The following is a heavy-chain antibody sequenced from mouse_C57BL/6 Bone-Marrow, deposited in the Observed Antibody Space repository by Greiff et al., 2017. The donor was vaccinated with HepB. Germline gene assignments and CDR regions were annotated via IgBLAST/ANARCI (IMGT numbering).Heavy chain of an antibody. V-gene: IGHV5-12*01. Sequence: EVKLMESGGGLVQPGGSLKLSCAASGFTFSDYYMYWVRQTPEKRLEWVAYISNGGCSTYYPDTVKGRFTISRDNAKNTLYLQMSRLKSEDTAMYYCARRGELYYFDYWGQGTTLTVSS. CDR3: ARRGELYYFDY. J-gene: IGHJ2*01. CDR2: ISNGGCST. CDR1: GFTFSDYY.